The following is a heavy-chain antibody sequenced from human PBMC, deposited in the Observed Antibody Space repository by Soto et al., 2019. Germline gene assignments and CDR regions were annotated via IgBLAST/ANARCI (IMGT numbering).Heavy chain of an antibody. J-gene: IGHJ4*02. CDR1: GFTVDDYA. V-gene: IGHV3-9*01. CDR3: AKDMKWGGMTTIRYFDS. D-gene: IGHD4-17*01. Sequence: EVQLVESGGGLVQPGRSLRLSCAASGFTVDDYAMHWVRQAPGKGLEWVSGISWNSETIDYADSVKGRFTISRDNAKSALFLQMNSLRPDDTALYYCAKDMKWGGMTTIRYFDSWGQGTLVTVSS. CDR2: ISWNSETI.